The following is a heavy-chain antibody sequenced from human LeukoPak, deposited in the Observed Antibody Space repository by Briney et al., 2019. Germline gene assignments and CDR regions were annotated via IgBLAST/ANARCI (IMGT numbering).Heavy chain of an antibody. V-gene: IGHV3-49*04. J-gene: IGHJ4*02. CDR1: GFTFGDYA. D-gene: IGHD6-13*01. CDR3: TRSYSTSWSWYFDY. Sequence: GGSLRLSCTTSGFTFGDYAMSWVRQAPGKGLEWVGFIRSKAYGGTTEYAASLEGRFTISRDDSKSVAYLQVSSLRTEDTAVYYCTRSYSTSWSWYFDYWGQGTLVTVSS. CDR2: IRSKAYGGTT.